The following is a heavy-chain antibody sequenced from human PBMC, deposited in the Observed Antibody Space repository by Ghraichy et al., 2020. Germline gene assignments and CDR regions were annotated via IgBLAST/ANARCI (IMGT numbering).Heavy chain of an antibody. CDR2: INPNSGGT. Sequence: ASVKVSCKASGYTFTGYYMHWVRQAPGQGLEWMGWINPNSGGTNYAQKFQGRVTMTRDTSISTAYMELSRLRSDDTAVYYCAREIRGGDFDWFDYWGQGTLVTVSS. D-gene: IGHD3-9*01. CDR1: GYTFTGYY. CDR3: AREIRGGDFDWFDY. V-gene: IGHV1-2*02. J-gene: IGHJ4*02.